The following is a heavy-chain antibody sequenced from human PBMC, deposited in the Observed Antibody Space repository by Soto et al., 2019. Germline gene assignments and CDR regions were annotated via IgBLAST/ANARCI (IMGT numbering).Heavy chain of an antibody. J-gene: IGHJ6*02. CDR2: VSGRGGST. CDR1: GSTFSSYA. V-gene: IGHV3-23*01. CDR3: AKEGYSSGWGRYYGMDV. D-gene: IGHD6-19*01. Sequence: EVQLLESGGGLVQPGGSLRPSCAASGSTFSSYAMSGVRQAQGKGRGGGSAVSGRGGSTYYGDSVKGRFTISRDNSKNTLYLQMNSLRAEDPAVYYCAKEGYSSGWGRYYGMDVWGQGTTVTVSS.